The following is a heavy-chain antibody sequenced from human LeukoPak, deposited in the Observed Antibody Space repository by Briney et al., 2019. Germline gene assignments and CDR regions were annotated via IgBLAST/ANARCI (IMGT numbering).Heavy chain of an antibody. CDR2: IKQDGSEK. D-gene: IGHD6-19*01. J-gene: IGHJ4*02. CDR3: ARVRIGSGWFYFDY. CDR1: GFTFSGYW. Sequence: GGSLRLSCAASGFTFSGYWMTWVRQAPGKGLEWVVNIKQDGSEKYYVDSMKGRFTISRDNTKTSLYLQMSSLRVEDTAVYYCARVRIGSGWFYFDYWAQGTLVTVSS. V-gene: IGHV3-7*01.